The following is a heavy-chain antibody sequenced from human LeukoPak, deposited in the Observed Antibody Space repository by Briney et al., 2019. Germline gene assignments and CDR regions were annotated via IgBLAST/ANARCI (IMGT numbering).Heavy chain of an antibody. Sequence: KPSETLSLTCTVSGGSISSGDYYWSWIRQPPGKGLEWIGYIYYSGSTYYNPSLKSRVTISLDTSKKQFSLKLSSVTAADTAVYYCAREKSGSYYENFDYWGQGTLVTVSS. CDR1: GGSISSGDYY. CDR2: IYYSGST. J-gene: IGHJ4*02. CDR3: AREKSGSYYENFDY. D-gene: IGHD3-10*01. V-gene: IGHV4-30-4*01.